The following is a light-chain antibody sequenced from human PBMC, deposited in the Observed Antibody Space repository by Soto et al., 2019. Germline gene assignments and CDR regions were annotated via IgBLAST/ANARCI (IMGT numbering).Light chain of an antibody. Sequence: EIVFTQSPGTLSLSPGERATRSCRASQSFSSYLAWYQQKPGQAPRLLIYDASTRATGVPARFSGSGSGTEFTLTINSLQSEDFAIYYCQQYNQWPLTFGGGTKVDI. J-gene: IGKJ4*01. CDR2: DAS. CDR3: QQYNQWPLT. V-gene: IGKV3-15*01. CDR1: QSFSSY.